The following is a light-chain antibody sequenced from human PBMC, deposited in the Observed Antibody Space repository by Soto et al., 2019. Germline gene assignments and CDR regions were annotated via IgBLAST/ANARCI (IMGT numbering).Light chain of an antibody. CDR3: QQYYSPWT. V-gene: IGKV4-1*01. CDR1: QSVLHSSNNKNY. Sequence: DIVMTQSPDSLAVSLGERATINCKSSQSVLHSSNNKNYLAWYQQKPGQPPKLLIYWASTRESGVPDRFSGSGSGTDFTFSISSLQAEDVAVYYCQQYYSPWTFGQGTKVEIK. CDR2: WAS. J-gene: IGKJ1*01.